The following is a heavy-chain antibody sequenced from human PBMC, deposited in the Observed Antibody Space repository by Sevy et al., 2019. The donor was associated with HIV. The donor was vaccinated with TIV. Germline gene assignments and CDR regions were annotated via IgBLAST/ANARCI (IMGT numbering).Heavy chain of an antibody. CDR1: GLNFDDYG. CDR3: ARERSCGGDCYYFDY. Sequence: GGSLRLSCAASGLNFDDYGMSWVRQAPGKGLEWVSAINWNGVGTSYADSVKGRFTISRDNAKNSLYVQMNSLRAEDTALYYCARERSCGGDCYYFDYWGQEPWSPSPQ. V-gene: IGHV3-20*04. D-gene: IGHD2-21*02. CDR2: INWNGVGT. J-gene: IGHJ4*01.